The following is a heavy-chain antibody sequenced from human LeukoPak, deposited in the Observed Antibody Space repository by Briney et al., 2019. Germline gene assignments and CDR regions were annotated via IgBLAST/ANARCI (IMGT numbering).Heavy chain of an antibody. Sequence: ASVKVSCKASGYTFTGYYMHWVRQAPGQGLEWMGRINPNSGGTNYAQKFQGRVTMTRDTSISTAYMELSRLRSDDTAVYYCARDIYQPRLQRQARSGYYLYWGPGTLVTVSS. CDR2: INPNSGGT. D-gene: IGHD3-22*01. J-gene: IGHJ4*02. V-gene: IGHV1-2*06. CDR1: GYTFTGYY. CDR3: ARDIYQPRLQRQARSGYYLY.